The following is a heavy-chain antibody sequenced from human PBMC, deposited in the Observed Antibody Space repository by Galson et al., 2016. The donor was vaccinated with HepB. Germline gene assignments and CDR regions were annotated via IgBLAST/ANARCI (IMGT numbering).Heavy chain of an antibody. CDR1: GLTFSKSN. CDR3: AGAWK. D-gene: IGHD1-1*01. V-gene: IGHV3-23*01. Sequence: SLRLSCAGSGLTFSKSNLGWLRQAPGQGLEWVSDLHGDGTTYYTDSVQGRFAISRDDSKNTLYLQMTTLRAEDTGIYYRAGAWKWGQGTMVTVSS. J-gene: IGHJ3*01. CDR2: LHGDGTT.